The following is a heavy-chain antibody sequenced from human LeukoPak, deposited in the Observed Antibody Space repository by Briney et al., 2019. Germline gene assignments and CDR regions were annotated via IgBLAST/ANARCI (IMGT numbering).Heavy chain of an antibody. CDR2: INPNSGGT. D-gene: IGHD4-17*01. CDR1: GYTFTGYY. V-gene: IGHV1-2*02. Sequence: ASVKVSCKASGYTFTGYYMHWVRQAPGQGLEWMGWINPNSGGTNYAQKLQGRVTMTRDTSISTAYMELSRLTSDYTAVCYSAKDDYGDYSWFDPWGQGTLVTVSS. CDR3: AKDDYGDYSWFDP. J-gene: IGHJ5*02.